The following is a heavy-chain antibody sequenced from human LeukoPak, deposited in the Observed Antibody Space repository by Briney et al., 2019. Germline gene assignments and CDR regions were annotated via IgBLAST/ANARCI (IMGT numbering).Heavy chain of an antibody. CDR3: AKLDKSVDY. CDR2: IGSRSGT. J-gene: IGHJ4*02. Sequence: GGSLRLSCAASGFIFSSYAMSWVRQAPGKGLEWVSSIGSRSGTYYADSVKGRSTISRDNTKNTLYLQMNSLRAEDTAIYYCAKLDKSVDYWGQGTLVTVSS. V-gene: IGHV3-23*01. CDR1: GFIFSSYA. D-gene: IGHD3-9*01.